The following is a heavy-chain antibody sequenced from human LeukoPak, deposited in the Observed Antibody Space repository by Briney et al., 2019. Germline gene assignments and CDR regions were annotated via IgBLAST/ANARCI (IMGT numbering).Heavy chain of an antibody. D-gene: IGHD1-26*01. V-gene: IGHV3-23*01. Sequence: GGSLRLSRAASGFTFSNFAMSWVRQAPGKGLQWVSSISGSGGSTYYADSVKGRFTISKDNSKNTVYLQMNSRKAKNTAVVYRAMQIISGPYNWFDSWGQGTLVTVSS. J-gene: IGHJ5*01. CDR3: AMQIISGPYNWFDS. CDR1: GFTFSNFA. CDR2: ISGSGGST.